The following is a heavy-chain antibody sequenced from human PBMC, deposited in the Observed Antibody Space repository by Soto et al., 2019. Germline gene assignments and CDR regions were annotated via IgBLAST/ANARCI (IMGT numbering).Heavy chain of an antibody. J-gene: IGHJ4*02. V-gene: IGHV3-23*01. CDR1: GFTFSSYA. Sequence: PGGSLRLSCAASGFTFSSYAMSWVRQAPGKGLEWASAISASGGNTDYADSVKGRFTISRDNSKNTLYLQMNSLRAEDTAVYYCAKPPDSSGYYGGSWGQGTLVTVSS. CDR3: AKPPDSSGYYGGS. D-gene: IGHD3-22*01. CDR2: ISASGGNT.